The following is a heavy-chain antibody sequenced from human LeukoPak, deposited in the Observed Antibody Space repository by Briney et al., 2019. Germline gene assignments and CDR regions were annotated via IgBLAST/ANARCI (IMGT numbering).Heavy chain of an antibody. Sequence: GGSLRLSCAASGFTFSSYSMSWVRQAPGKGLEWVSSISTSSSYIYYADSMKGRFTISRDNARKSLYLQMNSLRAEDTAVYYCARDRFPYSTSSWGYFDLWGRGTLVSVSS. D-gene: IGHD6-6*01. CDR1: GFTFSSYS. J-gene: IGHJ2*01. V-gene: IGHV3-21*01. CDR3: ARDRFPYSTSSWGYFDL. CDR2: ISTSSSYI.